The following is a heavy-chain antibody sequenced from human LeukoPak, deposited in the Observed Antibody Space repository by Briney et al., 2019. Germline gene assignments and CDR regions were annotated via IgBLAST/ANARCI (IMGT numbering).Heavy chain of an antibody. V-gene: IGHV4-59*01. Sequence: SETLSLTCTVSGGSISSYYWSWIRQPPGKGLEWIGYIYYSGSTNYNPSLKSRVTISVDTSKNQFSLKLSSVTAADTAVYYCARVKGYGYYYFDYWGQGTLVTVSS. CDR1: GGSISSYY. J-gene: IGHJ4*02. D-gene: IGHD5-18*01. CDR2: IYYSGST. CDR3: ARVKGYGYYYFDY.